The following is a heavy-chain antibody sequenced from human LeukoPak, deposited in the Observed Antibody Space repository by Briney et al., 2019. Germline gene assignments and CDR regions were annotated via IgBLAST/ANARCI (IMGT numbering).Heavy chain of an antibody. V-gene: IGHV1-2*02. CDR1: GYTFTGYY. D-gene: IGHD3-3*01. CDR2: TNPNSGGT. J-gene: IGHJ6*03. CDR3: ARTLVDYDFWSGLYYYYYMDV. Sequence: ASVKVSCKASGYTFTGYYMHWVRQAPGQGLEWMGWTNPNSGGTNYAQKFQGRVTMTRDTSISTAYMELSRLRSDDTAVYYCARTLVDYDFWSGLYYYYYMDVWGKGTTVTVSS.